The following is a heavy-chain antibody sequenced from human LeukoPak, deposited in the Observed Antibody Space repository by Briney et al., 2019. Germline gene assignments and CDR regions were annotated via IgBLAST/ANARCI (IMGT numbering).Heavy chain of an antibody. CDR1: GFTVSSNY. V-gene: IGHV3-66*01. CDR2: IYSGGST. J-gene: IGHJ6*02. D-gene: IGHD5-24*01. Sequence: GGSLRLSCAASGFTVSSNYMSWVRQAPGKGLEWVSLIYSGGSTYYADSVKGRFTISRDNSKNTLYLQMNSLRAEDTAVYYCASRDKGYYYGMDVWGQGTTVTISS. CDR3: ASRDKGYYYGMDV.